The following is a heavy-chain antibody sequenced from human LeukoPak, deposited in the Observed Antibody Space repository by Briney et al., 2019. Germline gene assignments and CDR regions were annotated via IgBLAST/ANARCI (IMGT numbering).Heavy chain of an antibody. D-gene: IGHD6-19*01. J-gene: IGHJ4*02. CDR1: GDSIGGSVSTNAFY. CDR3: ARLFSSGSYYFDQ. V-gene: IGHV4-39*01. Sequence: PSETLSLTCTVSGDSIGGSVSTNAFYWAWIRQSPGKSLEYIASIYYSGRTYYNSSLKSRVTISVDTSKNQISLKMNSVTAADTAVYFCARLFSSGSYYFDQWGQGTLVTVSS. CDR2: IYYSGRT.